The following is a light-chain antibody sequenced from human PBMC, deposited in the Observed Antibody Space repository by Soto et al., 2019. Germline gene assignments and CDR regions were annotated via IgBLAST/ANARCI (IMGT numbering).Light chain of an antibody. J-gene: IGKJ4*01. Sequence: DIQMTQSPSTLSASIGDRVTITCRASQSLNSWLAWYQQKPGKAPQLLIYKASNLESGVPSRFSGSGSGTEFTLTISSLQPDYYATYYYQQYIDYFTFGGGTTVEIK. V-gene: IGKV1-5*03. CDR3: QQYIDYFT. CDR2: KAS. CDR1: QSLNSW.